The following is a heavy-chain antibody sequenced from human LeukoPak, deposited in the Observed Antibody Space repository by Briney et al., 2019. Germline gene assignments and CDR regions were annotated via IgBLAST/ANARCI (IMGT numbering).Heavy chain of an antibody. CDR2: IYDSGST. J-gene: IGHJ6*02. V-gene: IGHV4-30-2*01. D-gene: IGHD3-16*01. CDR3: AREQGVYGMDV. Sequence: SETLSLTCAVSGGSISSGGDAWSWIRQPPGKGLEGIGYIYDSGSTYYSPSVQSRVHISVDRSKNQFYLKLSSVTAAATAVYSCAREQGVYGMDVWGQGNTVPVSS. CDR1: GGSISSGGDA.